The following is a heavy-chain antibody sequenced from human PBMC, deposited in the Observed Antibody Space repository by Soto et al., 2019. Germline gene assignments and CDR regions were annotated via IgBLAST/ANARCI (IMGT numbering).Heavy chain of an antibody. D-gene: IGHD2-21*02. CDR1: GFTFSSYT. Sequence: GGSLSLSCAASGFTFSSYTMSWVRQAPGKGLEWVSGISATGGSTYYADSVKGRFTFSRDNSKNTLYLQMNSLRAEDTAVYYCAKGFIRDCGGDCTVDTWGQGTLVTVSS. CDR3: AKGFIRDCGGDCTVDT. V-gene: IGHV3-23*01. CDR2: ISATGGST. J-gene: IGHJ5*02.